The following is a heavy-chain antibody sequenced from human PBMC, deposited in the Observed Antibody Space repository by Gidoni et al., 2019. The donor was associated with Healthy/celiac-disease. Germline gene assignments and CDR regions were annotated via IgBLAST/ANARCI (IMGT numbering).Heavy chain of an antibody. CDR3: ARVLRLGPSLTDAFDI. CDR1: GFTFSSHW. CDR2: IKQDGSEK. V-gene: IGHV3-7*01. D-gene: IGHD3-9*01. Sequence: EVQLVESGGGLVKPGGSLRLYCAAPGFTFSSHWMSWFRQAPGKGLGWVANIKQDGSEKYYVDSVKGRFTISGDNAKNSLYLQMNILRAEDTAVYYCARVLRLGPSLTDAFDIWGQGTMVTVSS. J-gene: IGHJ3*02.